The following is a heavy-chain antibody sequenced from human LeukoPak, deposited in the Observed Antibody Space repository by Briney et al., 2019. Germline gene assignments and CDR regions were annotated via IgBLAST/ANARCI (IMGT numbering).Heavy chain of an antibody. CDR1: GGSFSGYY. D-gene: IGHD5-24*01. V-gene: IGHV4-59*01. CDR3: ASVRDGYNWGAFDY. J-gene: IGHJ4*02. CDR2: IYYSGST. Sequence: SETLSLTCAVYGGSFSGYYWSWIRQPPGKGLEWIGYIYYSGSTNYNPSLKSRVTISVDTSKNQFSLKLSSVTAADTAVYYCASVRDGYNWGAFDYWGQGTLVTVSS.